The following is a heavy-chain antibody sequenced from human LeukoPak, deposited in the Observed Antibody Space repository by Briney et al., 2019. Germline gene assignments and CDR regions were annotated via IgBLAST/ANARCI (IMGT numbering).Heavy chain of an antibody. CDR2: IIGSGSST. J-gene: IGHJ4*02. CDR3: ARDERLLSFLK. Sequence: GGSLRLSCAASGFTFSNYGLSWVRQAPGKGLEGVSCIIGSGSSTYYADSLKSRFTISRENSKNTLYLQMNSLRAEDTAIYYCARDERLLSFLKWGQGTLVTVSS. CDR1: GFTFSNYG. V-gene: IGHV3-23*01. D-gene: IGHD3-3*01.